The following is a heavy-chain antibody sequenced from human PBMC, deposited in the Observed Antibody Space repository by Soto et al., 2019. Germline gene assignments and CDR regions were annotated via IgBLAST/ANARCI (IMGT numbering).Heavy chain of an antibody. CDR3: ASDHDFGSGYWPLGY. V-gene: IGHV1-18*04. Sequence: QVQLVQSGPEVKSPGASVRVSCNASGYKFNTFGISWVRQAPGQGLEWMGWISGYNGRTTYAEKFRARLTMTADTSTSTAYMELRSLRSYDTAVFYCASDHDFGSGYWPLGYWGQGTLVTVSS. D-gene: IGHD3-3*01. CDR2: ISGYNGRT. CDR1: GYKFNTFG. J-gene: IGHJ4*02.